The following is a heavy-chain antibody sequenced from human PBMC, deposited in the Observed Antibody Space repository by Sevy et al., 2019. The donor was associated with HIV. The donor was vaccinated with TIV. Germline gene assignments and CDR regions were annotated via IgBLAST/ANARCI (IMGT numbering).Heavy chain of an antibody. CDR3: ATDVPDQSWYDDFWSGSPCFDY. CDR1: GFSFGTHA. V-gene: IGHV3-23*01. Sequence: GGSLRLSCAASGFSFGTHAMSWVRQAPGKGLEWVSGMSGRGGSTGYADSVKGRFTISRDNSKNTLFLQMNALRADDTAVYYCATDVPDQSWYDDFWSGSPCFDYWGRGILVTVSS. D-gene: IGHD3-3*01. CDR2: MSGRGGST. J-gene: IGHJ4*02.